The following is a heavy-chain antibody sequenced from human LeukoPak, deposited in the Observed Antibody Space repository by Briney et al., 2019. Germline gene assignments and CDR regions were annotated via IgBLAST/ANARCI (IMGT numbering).Heavy chain of an antibody. D-gene: IGHD6-13*01. CDR2: TIPIFGTA. J-gene: IGHJ4*02. CDR1: GGTFSSYA. CDR3: ARPRSDRTYSSSWYWTD. Sequence: SVKVSCKASGGTFSSYAISWVRQAPGQGLEWMGGTIPIFGTANYAQKSQRRVTITTDESTSTAYMELSSLKSEDTAVYSCARPRSDRTYSSSWYWTDWGQGTLVTVSS. V-gene: IGHV1-69*05.